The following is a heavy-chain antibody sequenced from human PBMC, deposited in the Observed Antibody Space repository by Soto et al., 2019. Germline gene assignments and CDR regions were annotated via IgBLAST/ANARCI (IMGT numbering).Heavy chain of an antibody. Sequence: EVQLLESGGGLVQPGGSLRLSCAASGFSFVNYAMNWVRQAPGKGLEWVSGLSGSGTSTYYADSVKGRFTISRDNSRDSLFLHMNSLTADDTAVYYCAKATTNGGCFNPFVSWGQGALVTVSS. D-gene: IGHD6-19*01. J-gene: IGHJ4*02. CDR3: AKATTNGGCFNPFVS. CDR2: LSGSGTST. V-gene: IGHV3-23*01. CDR1: GFSFVNYA.